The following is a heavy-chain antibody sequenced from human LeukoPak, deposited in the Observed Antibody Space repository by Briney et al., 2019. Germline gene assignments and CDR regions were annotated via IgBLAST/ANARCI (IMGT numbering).Heavy chain of an antibody. J-gene: IGHJ4*02. D-gene: IGHD3-22*01. CDR3: ATELRSGYFDY. CDR2: FDPEDDER. V-gene: IGHV1-24*01. Sequence: ASVKVSFKVSGYTLSELSMHWVRQAPGKGLEWMGGFDPEDDERVYAQKFQGRVTTTEDTSTDTAYMELSSLRSEDTAIYYCATELRSGYFDYWGQGTLVTVSS. CDR1: GYTLSELS.